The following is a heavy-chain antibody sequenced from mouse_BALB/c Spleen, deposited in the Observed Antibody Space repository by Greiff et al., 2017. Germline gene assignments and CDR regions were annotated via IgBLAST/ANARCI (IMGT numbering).Heavy chain of an antibody. CDR3: AREEGITTATDAY. V-gene: IGHV1-63*02. CDR1: GYTFTNYW. J-gene: IGHJ3*01. CDR2: IYPGGGYT. Sequence: VQLQQSGAELVRPGTSVKISFKASGYTFTNYWLGWVKQRPGHGLEWIGDIYPGGGYTNYNEKFKGKATLTADTSSSTAYMQLSSLTSEDSAVYFCAREEGITTATDAYWGQGTLVTVSA. D-gene: IGHD1-2*01.